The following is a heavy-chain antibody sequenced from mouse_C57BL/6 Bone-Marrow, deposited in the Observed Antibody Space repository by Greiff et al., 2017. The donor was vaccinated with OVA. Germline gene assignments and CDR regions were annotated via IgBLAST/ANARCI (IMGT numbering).Heavy chain of an antibody. CDR2: IHPNSGST. CDR1: GYTFTSYW. V-gene: IGHV1-64*01. D-gene: IGHD3-2*02. J-gene: IGHJ4*01. CDR3: ASSTAKATCYYAMDY. Sequence: QVQLQQPGAELVKPGASVKLSCKASGYTFTSYWMHWVKQRPGQGLEWIGMIHPNSGSTNYNEKFKSKATLTVDKSSSTAYMQLSSLTSEDSAVYYCASSTAKATCYYAMDYWGQGTSVTVSS.